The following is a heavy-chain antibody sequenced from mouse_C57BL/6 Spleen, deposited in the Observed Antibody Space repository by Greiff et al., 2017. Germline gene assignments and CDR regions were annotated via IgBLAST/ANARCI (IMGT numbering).Heavy chain of an antibody. CDR2: IDPSDSYT. CDR3: ARSYDALYAMDY. Sequence: QVQLKQPGAELVKPGASVKLSCKASGYTFTSYWMQWVKQRPGQGLEWIGEIDPSDSYTNYNQKFKGKATLTVDTSSSTAYMQLSSLTSEDSAVYYCARSYDALYAMDYWGQGTSVTVSS. D-gene: IGHD2-12*01. J-gene: IGHJ4*01. V-gene: IGHV1-50*01. CDR1: GYTFTSYW.